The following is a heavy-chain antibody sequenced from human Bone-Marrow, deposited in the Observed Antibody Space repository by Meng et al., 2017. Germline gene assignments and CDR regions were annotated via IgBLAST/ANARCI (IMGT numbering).Heavy chain of an antibody. CDR3: ASGVWDYYDSSGYFFDY. CDR1: GGSISGFI. Sequence: SETLSLTCTVSGGSISGFIWSWIRQPPGKGLEWIGYIYYSGSTNYNPSLKSRVTISVDTSKNQFSLKLSSVTAADTAVYYCASGVWDYYDSSGYFFDYWGQGTLVTVSS. J-gene: IGHJ4*02. CDR2: IYYSGST. V-gene: IGHV4-59*08. D-gene: IGHD3-22*01.